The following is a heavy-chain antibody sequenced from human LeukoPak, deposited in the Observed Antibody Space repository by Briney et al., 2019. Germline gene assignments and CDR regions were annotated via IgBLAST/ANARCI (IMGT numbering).Heavy chain of an antibody. CDR3: TTPLGYCSSTSCCYYYYMDV. V-gene: IGHV3-15*01. CDR2: IKSKTDGGTT. CDR1: GFTFSNAW. J-gene: IGHJ6*03. Sequence: NPGGSLRLSCAASGFTFSNAWMSWVRQAPGKGLEWVGRIKSKTDGGTTDYAAPVKGGFTISRDDSKNTLYLQMNSLKTEDTAVYYCTTPLGYCSSTSCCYYYYMDVWGKGTTVTLSS. D-gene: IGHD2-2*01.